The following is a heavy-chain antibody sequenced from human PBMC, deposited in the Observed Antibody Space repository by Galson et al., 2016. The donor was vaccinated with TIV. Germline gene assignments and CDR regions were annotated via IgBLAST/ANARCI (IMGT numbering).Heavy chain of an antibody. V-gene: IGHV1-69*04. D-gene: IGHD2/OR15-2a*01. CDR3: ARGRVDEPLSLRDDFYYYPLDV. CDR1: GGIFNTYD. J-gene: IGHJ6*02. CDR2: INPVVGLL. Sequence: SVKVSCKASGGIFNTYDISWLRQAPGQGLEWMGRINPVVGLLKYAQRFQGRFTITAAYMELSSLTSEDTAVYFCARGRVDEPLSLRDDFYYYPLDVWGHGTTVTVSS.